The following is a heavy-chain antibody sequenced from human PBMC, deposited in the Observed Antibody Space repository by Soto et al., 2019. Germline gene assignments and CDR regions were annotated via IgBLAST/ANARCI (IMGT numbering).Heavy chain of an antibody. V-gene: IGHV1-69*02. CDR1: GDTFNFYS. J-gene: IGHJ4*02. CDR2: VNPIVSMS. Sequence: QVQLVQSGAEVKRPGSSVKVSCKASGDTFNFYSINWVLQAPGLGLEWMGRVNPIVSMSNYEPKFQGRVTMTVDKSTSTAYMQLSSLGSEDTAIYYCARRYGSGYRAFDYWGQGALVTVSS. CDR3: ARRYGSGYRAFDY. D-gene: IGHD3-10*01.